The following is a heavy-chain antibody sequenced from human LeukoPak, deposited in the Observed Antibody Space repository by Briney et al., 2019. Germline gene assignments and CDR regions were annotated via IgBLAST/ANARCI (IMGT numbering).Heavy chain of an antibody. D-gene: IGHD3-10*01. Sequence: PSETLSLTCTVSGGSISSYYWSWIRQPPGKGLEWIGYIYYSGSTNYNPSLKSRVTISVDTSKNQFSLNLNSVTAADTAVYYCARLSRGESLGFDYWGQGTLVTVSS. CDR3: ARLSRGESLGFDY. V-gene: IGHV4-59*08. CDR1: GGSISSYY. CDR2: IYYSGST. J-gene: IGHJ4*02.